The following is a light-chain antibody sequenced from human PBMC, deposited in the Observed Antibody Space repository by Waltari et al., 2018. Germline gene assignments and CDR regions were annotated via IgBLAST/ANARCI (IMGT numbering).Light chain of an antibody. CDR2: NHN. CDR3: SSWDDNLNVLV. J-gene: IGLJ2*01. CDR1: ESNIGSHP. V-gene: IGLV1-44*01. Sequence: QSVLTQPPSASGTPGQRITISCSGGESNIGSHPVAWYQQIPGTAPKLLIYNHNRRPPGVPDRISASTSGTSASLAISGLQSDDESDYYCSSWDDNLNVLVFGGGTKVTVL.